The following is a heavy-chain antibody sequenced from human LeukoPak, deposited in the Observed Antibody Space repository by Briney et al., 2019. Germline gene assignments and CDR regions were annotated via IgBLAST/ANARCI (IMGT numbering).Heavy chain of an antibody. Sequence: GGSLRLSCVGSGFAFHNYAMHWVRRPPGKGLEWVSAVNWNSDTKAYADSVKGRFTISRDRARNSLYLQMDSLRPEDTALYYCAKDTGGNGAYFYAMEVWGQGTSVTVSS. J-gene: IGHJ6*02. CDR1: GFAFHNYA. V-gene: IGHV3-9*01. CDR3: AKDTGGNGAYFYAMEV. CDR2: VNWNSDTK. D-gene: IGHD4-23*01.